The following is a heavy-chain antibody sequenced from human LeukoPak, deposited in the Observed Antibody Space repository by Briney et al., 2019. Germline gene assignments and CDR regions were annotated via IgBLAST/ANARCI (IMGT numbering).Heavy chain of an antibody. CDR2: ISTSSSYI. D-gene: IGHD6-13*01. CDR1: GFTFSTYW. CDR3: TRDLMGIAYRGAFYY. V-gene: IGHV3-21*04. J-gene: IGHJ4*02. Sequence: GGSLRLSCAASGFTFSTYWMNWFRQTPGKGLEWVSSISTSSSYINYADSVKGRFTISRDNAKKSLYLQMNSLRAEDTAVYYCTRDLMGIAYRGAFYYWGQGTLVTVSS.